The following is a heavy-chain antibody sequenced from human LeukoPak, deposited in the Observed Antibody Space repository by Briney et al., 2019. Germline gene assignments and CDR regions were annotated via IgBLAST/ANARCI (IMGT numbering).Heavy chain of an antibody. D-gene: IGHD3-10*01. CDR2: IWCDGSNK. CDR1: GFTFSSYG. J-gene: IGHJ3*02. V-gene: IGHV3-33*01. CDR3: AREEYYYGSGSYRGYDAFDI. Sequence: GGSLRLSCAASGFTFSSYGMHWVRQAPGKGLEWVAVIWCDGSNKYYADSVKGRFTISRDNSKNTLYLQMNSLRAEDTAVYYCAREEYYYGSGSYRGYDAFDIWGQGTMVTVSS.